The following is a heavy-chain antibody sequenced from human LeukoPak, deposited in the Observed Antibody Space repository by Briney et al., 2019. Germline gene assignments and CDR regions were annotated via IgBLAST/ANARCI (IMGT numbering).Heavy chain of an antibody. V-gene: IGHV3-23*01. D-gene: IGHD3-3*01. J-gene: IGHJ4*02. Sequence: GGSLRLSCAASRFTFSSYAMSWVRQAPGKGLEWVSAICGSGDSTYYADSVKGRFTISRDNSKNTLYLQMNSLRAEDTAVYYCAKNQYYDFWSGYGGGYFDYWGQGTLVTVSS. CDR3: AKNQYYDFWSGYGGGYFDY. CDR1: RFTFSSYA. CDR2: ICGSGDST.